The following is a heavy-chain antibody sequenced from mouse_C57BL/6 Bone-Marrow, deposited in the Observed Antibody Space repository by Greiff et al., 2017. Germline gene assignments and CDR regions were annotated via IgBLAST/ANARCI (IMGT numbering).Heavy chain of an antibody. V-gene: IGHV1-61*01. D-gene: IGHD1-1*01. CDR1: GYTFTSYW. J-gene: IGHJ2*01. CDR2: IDPSDSET. CDR3: ARGDYYGSSYGAMDY. Sequence: QVQLQQPGAELVRPGSSVKLSCKASGYTFTSYWLDWVKQRPGQGLEWIGNIDPSDSETHYNQKFKDKATLTVDKSSSTAYMQLSSLTSEDSAVYYCARGDYYGSSYGAMDYGGQGTTLTVSS.